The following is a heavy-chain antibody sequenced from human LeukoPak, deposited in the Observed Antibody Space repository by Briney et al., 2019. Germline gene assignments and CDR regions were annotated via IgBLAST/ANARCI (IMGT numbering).Heavy chain of an antibody. J-gene: IGHJ5*02. V-gene: IGHV4-34*01. CDR3: ARYNWNYDWFDP. Sequence: SETLSLTCAVYGGSFSGYYWSWIRQPPGKGLEWIGEINHSGSTNYNPSLKSRVTISVDTSKNQFSLKLSSVTAADTAVYYCARYNWNYDWFDPWGQGTLVTVSS. D-gene: IGHD1-7*01. CDR2: INHSGST. CDR1: GGSFSGYY.